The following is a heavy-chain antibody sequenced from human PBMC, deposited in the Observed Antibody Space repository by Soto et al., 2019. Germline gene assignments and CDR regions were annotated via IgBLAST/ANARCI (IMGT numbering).Heavy chain of an antibody. CDR2: IYHSGST. CDR3: ARARGNTGTTSWFDP. CDR1: GGSISSSNW. V-gene: IGHV4-4*02. D-gene: IGHD1-7*01. Sequence: PSETLSLTCAVPGGSISSSNWWSWVRQPPGKGLEWIGEIYHSGSTNYNPSLKSRVTISVDKSKNQFSLKLSSVTAADTAVYYCARARGNTGTTSWFDPWGQGTLVTVSS. J-gene: IGHJ5*02.